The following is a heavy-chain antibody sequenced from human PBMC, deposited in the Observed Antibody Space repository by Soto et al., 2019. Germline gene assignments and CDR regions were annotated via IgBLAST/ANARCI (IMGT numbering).Heavy chain of an antibody. D-gene: IGHD6-13*01. V-gene: IGHV3-23*01. Sequence: EVQLLESGGGLVQPGGSLRLSCAASGFTFSNYAVTWVRQAPGKGLEWVSTISGSGGSTYYADSVKGRFTISRDNSMTTLYLQMNCLRAEDTAVYYCAQDRGSRWYAIDYWGQVTLVTVS. CDR1: GFTFSNYA. CDR2: ISGSGGST. CDR3: AQDRGSRWYAIDY. J-gene: IGHJ4*02.